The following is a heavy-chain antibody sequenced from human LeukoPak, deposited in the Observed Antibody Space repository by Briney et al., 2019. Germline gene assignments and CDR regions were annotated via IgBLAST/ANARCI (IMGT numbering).Heavy chain of an antibody. J-gene: IGHJ4*02. CDR3: VRGPSRANAFDY. V-gene: IGHV3-7*01. Sequence: GGSLRLSCAASGFMISNYGMHWVRQAPGKGLEWVANIKQDGSEKYYVDSVKGRFTISRDNAKNSLHLQMNSLRAEDTAVYYCVRGPSRANAFDYWGQGTLVTVSS. CDR1: GFMISNYG. CDR2: IKQDGSEK. D-gene: IGHD2-8*01.